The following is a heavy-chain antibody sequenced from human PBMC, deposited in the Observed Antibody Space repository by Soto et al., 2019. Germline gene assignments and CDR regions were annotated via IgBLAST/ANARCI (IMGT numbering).Heavy chain of an antibody. CDR2: ISYDGSKE. CDR3: AKDRRLWSKDDYYYGMDV. V-gene: IGHV3-30*18. D-gene: IGHD5-18*01. J-gene: IGHJ6*02. Sequence: QVQLVESGGGVVQPGRSLRLSCAASGFTFSSYGMHRVRQAPGKGLEWVAVISYDGSKEFYADSVKGRFTISRDNSKNTLYLQMNSLRAEDTAVYYCAKDRRLWSKDDYYYGMDVWGQGTTVTVSS. CDR1: GFTFSSYG.